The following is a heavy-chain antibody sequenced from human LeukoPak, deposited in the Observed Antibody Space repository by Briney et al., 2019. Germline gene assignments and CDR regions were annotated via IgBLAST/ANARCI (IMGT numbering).Heavy chain of an antibody. D-gene: IGHD2-15*01. CDR3: ARYCGAASCYSGFDY. CDR2: ISGDGGT. Sequence: GGSLRLSCAASGFTFGSYVMSWVRQAPGKGPEWVSAISGDGGTYYADSVKGRFTISRDNSKNTLYLQMNSLGGEDTALYYCARYCGAASCYSGFDYCRQGTLVTVAS. V-gene: IGHV3-23*01. CDR1: GFTFGSYV. J-gene: IGHJ4*02.